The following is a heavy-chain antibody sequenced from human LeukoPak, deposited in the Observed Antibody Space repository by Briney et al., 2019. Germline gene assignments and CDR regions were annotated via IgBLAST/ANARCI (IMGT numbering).Heavy chain of an antibody. Sequence: SVKVSCKASGGTFSSDAISWVRQAPGQGLEWMGRVIPILGIANYAQKFQGRVTITADKSTSTAYMELSSLRSEDMAVYYCAIHGGYGYGAPQQDAFDIWGQGTMVTVSS. V-gene: IGHV1-69*04. CDR1: GGTFSSDA. CDR2: VIPILGIA. J-gene: IGHJ3*02. D-gene: IGHD5-18*01. CDR3: AIHGGYGYGAPQQDAFDI.